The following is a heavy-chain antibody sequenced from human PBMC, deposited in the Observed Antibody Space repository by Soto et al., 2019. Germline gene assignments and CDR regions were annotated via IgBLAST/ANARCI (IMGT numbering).Heavy chain of an antibody. D-gene: IGHD1-26*01. J-gene: IGHJ5*02. V-gene: IGHV1-69*08. CDR2: IIPILGRA. CDR3: AKVGVTTTSNWFDP. CDR1: GGPFSSYH. Sequence: QVQLVQSGAEVKKPGSSVKLSCKASGGPFSSYHISWVRQAPGQGLEWVGRIIPILGRANNAQHFQGRVTIPADTSAHTAYMELSRLTSEDTAVSYCAKVGVTTTSNWFDPWGHGTLVTVSS.